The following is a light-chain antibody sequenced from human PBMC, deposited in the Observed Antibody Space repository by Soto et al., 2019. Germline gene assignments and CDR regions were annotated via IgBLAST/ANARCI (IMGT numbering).Light chain of an antibody. CDR1: SSNIGAGYG. Sequence: QSVLTQPPSVSGAPGQRVTISCTGSSSNIGAGYGVHWYQQLPGTAPKLLIDGNSNRPSGVPDRFSGSKSGTSASLAITGLQAEDEAHYYCQSYDSGLSTYVFGTGTKVTVL. CDR2: GNS. CDR3: QSYDSGLSTYV. J-gene: IGLJ1*01. V-gene: IGLV1-40*01.